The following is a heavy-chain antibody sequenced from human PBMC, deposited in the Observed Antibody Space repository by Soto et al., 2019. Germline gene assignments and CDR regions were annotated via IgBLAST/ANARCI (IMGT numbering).Heavy chain of an antibody. J-gene: IGHJ6*02. CDR2: IYSDNKT. Sequence: EVQLVESGGGLIQSGGSLRLSCAAPGFTVSRNYMNWVRKAPGKGLEWVSVIYSDNKTYYADSVKGRFTISRDKSKNTLYIQMNSLRAEDTAIYYCARGYWAGGMDVWGQGTTITVSS. D-gene: IGHD2-8*02. CDR3: ARGYWAGGMDV. V-gene: IGHV3-53*01. CDR1: GFTVSRNY.